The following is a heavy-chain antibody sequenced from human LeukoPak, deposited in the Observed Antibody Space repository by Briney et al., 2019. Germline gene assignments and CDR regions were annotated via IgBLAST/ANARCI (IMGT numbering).Heavy chain of an antibody. D-gene: IGHD2-2*01. J-gene: IGHJ5*02. CDR1: GYTFTSHD. CDR2: MYPNSGNT. Sequence: GASVKVSCKGSGYTFTSHDINWVRLATGQGLELMRWMYPNSGNTGYAQKFQGRVTMTSNTSISTAYMELNSLRSEDTAVYYCARGRRWLEVVPAAWFDPWGQGTLVTVSS. CDR3: ARGRRWLEVVPAAWFDP. V-gene: IGHV1-8*01.